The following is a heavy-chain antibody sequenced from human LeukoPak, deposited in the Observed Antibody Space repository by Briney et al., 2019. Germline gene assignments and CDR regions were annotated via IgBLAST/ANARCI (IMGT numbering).Heavy chain of an antibody. J-gene: IGHJ4*02. CDR2: IIPIFGTA. Sequence: SVKVSCKASGGTFISYAISWVRQAPGQGLEWMGGIIPIFGTANYAQKFQGRVTITADESTSTAYMELSSLRSEDTAVYYCARGKSNCSSTGCYTYEKDYWGQGTLVTVSS. V-gene: IGHV1-69*13. CDR1: GGTFISYA. CDR3: ARGKSNCSSTGCYTYEKDY. D-gene: IGHD2-2*02.